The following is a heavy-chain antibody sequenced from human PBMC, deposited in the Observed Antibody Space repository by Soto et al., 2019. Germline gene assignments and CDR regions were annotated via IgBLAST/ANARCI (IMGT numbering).Heavy chain of an antibody. J-gene: IGHJ4*02. D-gene: IGHD1-1*01. CDR3: ARATGTLRSRNCDY. CDR1: GGSISTVGHY. Sequence: SETLSLTCSVSGGSISTVGHYWTWIRQPPGKGLEWIGSIYHTGSTYYSKSLRSRLTISVDTSKSQFSLRLSSVTAADTAVYYCARATGTLRSRNCDYWGQGSLVTVSS. CDR2: IYHTGST. V-gene: IGHV4-31*03.